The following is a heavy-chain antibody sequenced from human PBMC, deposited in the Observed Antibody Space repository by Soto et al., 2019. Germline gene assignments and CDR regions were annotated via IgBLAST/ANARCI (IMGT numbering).Heavy chain of an antibody. Sequence: GESLKISCKGSGYSFTTYWISWVRQMPGKGLEWMGRIDPTDSDTYYSPSFQGHVTFSADKSISTVYLQWSSLKASDTAMYYCARADATVDRGWFVPWGPGALVTVSS. J-gene: IGHJ5*02. V-gene: IGHV5-10-1*01. CDR3: ARADATVDRGWFVP. CDR2: IDPTDSDT. D-gene: IGHD4-17*01. CDR1: GYSFTTYW.